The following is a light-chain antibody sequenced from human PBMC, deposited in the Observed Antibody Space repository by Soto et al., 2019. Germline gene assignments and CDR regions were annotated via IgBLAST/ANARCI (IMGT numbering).Light chain of an antibody. Sequence: QLTQSPSSLSASVGDRVTITCRASQGIASTLAWYQQNAGKPPKLLIYDASTLESGVPSRFSGSGSGTDFTLTISSLRPEDFATYYCQQSSSYPLTFGGGTKVEIK. CDR3: QQSSSYPLT. CDR1: QGIAST. CDR2: DAS. J-gene: IGKJ4*01. V-gene: IGKV1-13*02.